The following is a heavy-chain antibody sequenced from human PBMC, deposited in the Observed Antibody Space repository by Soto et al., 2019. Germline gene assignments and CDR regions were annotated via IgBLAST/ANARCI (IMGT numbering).Heavy chain of an antibody. Sequence: QVQLHESGPGLLKPSETLSLTCTVSGGSVRSGRDYWSWVRQAPGKGLEWIGFIYYSGHTDYNPSLRGRVTISIHPFKNQFSRTLSAVTAADTAVYYSARDLQGVRLFYGLDVWGQGTTVTVSS. CDR3: ARDLQGVRLFYGLDV. CDR2: IYYSGHT. CDR1: GGSVRSGRDY. D-gene: IGHD3-10*02. J-gene: IGHJ6*02. V-gene: IGHV4-61*01.